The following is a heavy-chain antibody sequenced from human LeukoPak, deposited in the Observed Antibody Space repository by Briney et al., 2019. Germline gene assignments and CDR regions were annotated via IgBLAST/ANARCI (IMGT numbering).Heavy chain of an antibody. D-gene: IGHD1-26*01. Sequence: GGSLRLSCVGSGFTFSRYWLNWVRQAPGKGLEWVANMNQDGSEIYYLDSVKGRFTISRDNSKNTLYLQMNSLRAEDTAVYYCARDRVGATDYFDYWGQGTPVTVSS. CDR3: ARDRVGATDYFDY. V-gene: IGHV3-7*01. CDR1: GFTFSRYW. CDR2: MNQDGSEI. J-gene: IGHJ4*02.